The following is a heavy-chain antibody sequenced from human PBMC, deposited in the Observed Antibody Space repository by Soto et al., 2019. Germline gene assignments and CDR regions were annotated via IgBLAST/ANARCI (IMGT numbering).Heavy chain of an antibody. CDR3: ARDRYTTSSYGMDV. D-gene: IGHD6-6*01. V-gene: IGHV3-33*01. CDR1: GFTFSNFG. CDR2: IWFDGGDK. J-gene: IGHJ6*02. Sequence: QVKLVESGGGVVQPGRSLRLSCAASGFTFSNFGMHWVRQAPGKGLEWVAVIWFDGGDKHYVDSVEGRFTISRDNSKNTVYLQMNSPRPEDTAVYYCARDRYTTSSYGMDVWGQGTTVTVSS.